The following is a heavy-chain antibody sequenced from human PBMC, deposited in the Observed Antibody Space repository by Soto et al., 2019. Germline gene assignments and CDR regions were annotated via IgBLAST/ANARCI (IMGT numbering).Heavy chain of an antibody. D-gene: IGHD6-19*01. CDR3: AREGGSGWYYYDY. J-gene: IGHJ4*01. CDR2: INDTGTT. V-gene: IGHV4-34*02. Sequence: QVQLQQWGAGLLKPSETLSLTCAVNGGSFSGYSWTWIRQAPGKGLDWSGEINDTGTTNYRPSLKSRVTLSEDTSKNQFSLELRSVSAADTAVYYCAREGGSGWYYYDYWGHGTLVTVSS. CDR1: GGSFSGYS.